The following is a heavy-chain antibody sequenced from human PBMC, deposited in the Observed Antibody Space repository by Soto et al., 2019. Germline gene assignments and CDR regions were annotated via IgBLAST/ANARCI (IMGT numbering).Heavy chain of an antibody. CDR3: ARETAYDYVWGSYRPANYGMDV. CDR1: GGSFSGYY. D-gene: IGHD3-16*02. CDR2: INHSGNT. Sequence: QVQLQQWGAGLLKPSETLSLTCAVYGGSFSGYYWTWIRQPPGKGLEWIGEINHSGNTNYNPSLKGRVSISVDTSKSKFSLTLSSVTAAETAVYFGARETAYDYVWGSYRPANYGMDVWGQGTTVRVSS. J-gene: IGHJ6*02. V-gene: IGHV4-34*01.